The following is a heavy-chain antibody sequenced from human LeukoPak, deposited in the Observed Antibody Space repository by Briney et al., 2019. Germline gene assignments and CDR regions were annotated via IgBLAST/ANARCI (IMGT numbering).Heavy chain of an antibody. J-gene: IGHJ4*02. V-gene: IGHV3-21*01. D-gene: IGHD1-26*01. CDR1: GFTLSSYS. CDR2: ISSSSSYI. CDR3: ATPRGGATTPRFDY. Sequence: GGSLRLSCAASGFTLSSYSMNWVRQAPGKGLEWVSSISSSSSYIYYADSVKGRFTISRDNAKNSLYLQMNSLRAEDTAVYYCATPRGGATTPRFDYWGQGTLATVSS.